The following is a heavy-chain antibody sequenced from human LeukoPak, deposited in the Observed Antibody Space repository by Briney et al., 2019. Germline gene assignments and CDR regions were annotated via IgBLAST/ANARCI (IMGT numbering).Heavy chain of an antibody. D-gene: IGHD1-26*01. J-gene: IGHJ3*02. CDR2: IYYSGST. CDR3: ARGYGTGDAFDI. Sequence: SETLSLTCAVYGGSFSGYYWSWIRQPPGKGLEWIGSIYYSGSTYYNPSLKSRVTISVDTSKNQFSLKLSSVTAADTAVYYCARGYGTGDAFDIWGQGTMVTVSS. CDR1: GGSFSGYY. V-gene: IGHV4-34*01.